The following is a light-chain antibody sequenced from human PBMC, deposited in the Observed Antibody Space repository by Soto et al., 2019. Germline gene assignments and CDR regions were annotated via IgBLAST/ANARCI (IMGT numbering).Light chain of an antibody. Sequence: IQMTQSPSTLSASVGDRVTITCRASQSIGTFLARYQQNPGKAPKLLISDASTSESGVPSRFGGSGSETEFTLYISTLQLDDLDPYDCNHCYWPWKCGHGTKV. CDR1: QSIGTF. CDR3: NHCYWPWK. CDR2: DAS. J-gene: IGKJ1*01. V-gene: IGKV1-5*01.